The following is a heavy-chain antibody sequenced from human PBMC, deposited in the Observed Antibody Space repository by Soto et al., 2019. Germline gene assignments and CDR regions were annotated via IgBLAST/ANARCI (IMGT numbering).Heavy chain of an antibody. V-gene: IGHV4-31*03. D-gene: IGHD3-22*01. CDR2: IYYSGST. J-gene: IGHJ4*02. Sequence: QVQLQESGPGLVKPSQTLSLTCTVSGGSISSGGYYWSWIRQHPGKGLEWIGYIYYSGSTYYNPSLKSRVTISVDTSKNQFSPKLSSVTAADTAVYYCARENYYDSSGYHRYFDYWGQGTLVTVSS. CDR3: ARENYYDSSGYHRYFDY. CDR1: GGSISSGGYY.